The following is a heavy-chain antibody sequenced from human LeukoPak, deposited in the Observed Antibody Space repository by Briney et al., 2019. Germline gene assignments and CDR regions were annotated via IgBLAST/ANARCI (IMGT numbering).Heavy chain of an antibody. CDR1: GFTFSDYY. D-gene: IGHD5-24*01. Sequence: AGGSLRLSCAASGFTFSDYYMSWIRQAPGKGLEWVAVISYDGSNKYYADSVKGRFTISRDNSKNTLYLQMNSLRAEDTAVYYCARGDGKFDYWGQGTLVTVSS. J-gene: IGHJ4*02. CDR3: ARGDGKFDY. CDR2: ISYDGSNK. V-gene: IGHV3-30-3*01.